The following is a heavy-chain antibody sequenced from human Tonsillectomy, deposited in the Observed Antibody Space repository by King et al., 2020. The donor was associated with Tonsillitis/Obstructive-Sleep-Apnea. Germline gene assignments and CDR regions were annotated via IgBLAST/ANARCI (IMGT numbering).Heavy chain of an antibody. Sequence: TLKESGPTLVKPTQTFTLTCTFSGFSLSTSGVGVGWIRQPPGKALEWLALIYWDDDKRYSPSLKSRLTITKDTSKNQVVLTMTNMDPVDTATYYCAHMYYDFWSGSGYYYYYYMDVWGKGTTVTVSS. J-gene: IGHJ6*03. CDR1: GFSLSTSGVG. V-gene: IGHV2-5*02. D-gene: IGHD3-3*01. CDR2: IYWDDDK. CDR3: AHMYYDFWSGSGYYYYYYMDV.